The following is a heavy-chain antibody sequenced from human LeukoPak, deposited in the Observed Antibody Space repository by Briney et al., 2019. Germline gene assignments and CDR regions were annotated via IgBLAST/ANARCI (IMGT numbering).Heavy chain of an antibody. D-gene: IGHD6-19*01. J-gene: IGHJ4*02. CDR3: ARAPEFSSGWLLDC. CDR2: IHTSGST. V-gene: IGHV4-4*07. Sequence: SETLSVTCSVSGDSINTYYGSWIRQSAGKGLEWIGRIHTSGSTNYNPSLKSRVTMSVDTSKNQFSLKVSSVSAADSGVYYCARAPEFSSGWLLDCWGQGSLVTVSS. CDR1: GDSINTYY.